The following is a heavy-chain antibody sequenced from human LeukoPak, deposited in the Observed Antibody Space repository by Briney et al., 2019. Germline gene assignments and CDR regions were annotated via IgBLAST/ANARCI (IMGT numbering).Heavy chain of an antibody. CDR1: GGTFSSYA. J-gene: IGHJ4*02. V-gene: IGHV1-69*04. CDR3: AREHGIYCSSTSCPGYFDY. D-gene: IGHD2-2*01. Sequence: GSSVKVSCKASGGTFSSYAISWVRQAPGQGLEWVGRIIPILGIANYAQKFQGRVTITADKSTSTAYMELSSLRSEDTAVYYCAREHGIYCSSTSCPGYFDYWGQGTLVTVSS. CDR2: IIPILGIA.